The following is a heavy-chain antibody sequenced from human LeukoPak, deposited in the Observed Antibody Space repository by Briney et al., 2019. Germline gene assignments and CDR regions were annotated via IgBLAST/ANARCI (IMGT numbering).Heavy chain of an antibody. CDR3: ARDLYLYYDSSGYYYVGRYFDY. V-gene: IGHV3-21*01. J-gene: IGHJ4*02. D-gene: IGHD3-22*01. Sequence: GGSLRLSCAASGFTFSSYSMNWVRQAPGKGLEWVSSIGSSSSYIYYADSVKGRFTISRDNAKNSLYLQMNSLRAEDTAVYYCARDLYLYYDSSGYYYVGRYFDYWGQGTLVTVSS. CDR2: IGSSSSYI. CDR1: GFTFSSYS.